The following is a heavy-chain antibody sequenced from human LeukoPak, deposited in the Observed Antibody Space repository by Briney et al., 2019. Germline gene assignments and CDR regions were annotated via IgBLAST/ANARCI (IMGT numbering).Heavy chain of an antibody. J-gene: IGHJ6*02. CDR1: GGTFSSYA. CDR3: AIRVDYRLGYYYGMDV. CDR2: IIPIFGTA. D-gene: IGHD4-11*01. V-gene: IGHV1-69*13. Sequence: ASVKVSCKASGGTFSSYAISWVRQAPGQGLEWMGGIIPIFGTANYAQKFQGRVTITADESTSTAYMELSSLRSEDTAVYYCAIRVDYRLGYYYGMDVWGQGTTVTVSS.